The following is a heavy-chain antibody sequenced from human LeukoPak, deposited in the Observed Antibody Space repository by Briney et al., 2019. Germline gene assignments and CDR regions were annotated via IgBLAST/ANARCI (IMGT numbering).Heavy chain of an antibody. CDR3: ARDRYQRGGYSGYDRFDY. CDR2: IDYSGSA. Sequence: QTLSLTCTVSGGAISSGGYHWSWIRQHTGKGLEWLGYIDYSGSAYYKPSLKSRVTISVDTSNNQFSLKVRSVTAADTAVYYCARDRYQRGGYSGYDRFDYWGQGILVTVSS. J-gene: IGHJ4*02. D-gene: IGHD5-12*01. CDR1: GGAISSGGYH. V-gene: IGHV4-31*03.